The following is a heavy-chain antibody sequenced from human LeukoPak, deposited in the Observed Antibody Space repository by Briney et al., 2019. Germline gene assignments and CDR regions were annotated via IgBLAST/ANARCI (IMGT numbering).Heavy chain of an antibody. J-gene: IGHJ4*02. CDR1: GYSISSGYY. CDR2: IYYSGNT. D-gene: IGHD3/OR15-3a*01. CDR3: ARQTGSGLFILP. Sequence: SETLSLTCTISGYSISSGYYWGWIRQPPGKGLEWIGSIYYSGNTYYNASLKSQVSISIDTSKNQFSLRLTSVTAADTAVYYCARQTGSGLFILPGGQGTLVTVSS. V-gene: IGHV4-38-2*02.